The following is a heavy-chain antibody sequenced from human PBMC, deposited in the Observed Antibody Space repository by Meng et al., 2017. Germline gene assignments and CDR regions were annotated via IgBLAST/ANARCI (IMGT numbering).Heavy chain of an antibody. D-gene: IGHD6-6*01. Sequence: GESLKISCAASGFTFSSYAMHCVRQAPGKGLEWVAVISYDGSNKYYADSVKGRFTISIDNSKNTLYLQMNSLRAEDTAVYYCARDGGSGEGYSSSSPLYWGQGTLVTVSS. CDR1: GFTFSSYA. CDR3: ARDGGSGEGYSSSSPLY. CDR2: ISYDGSNK. J-gene: IGHJ4*02. V-gene: IGHV3-30*01.